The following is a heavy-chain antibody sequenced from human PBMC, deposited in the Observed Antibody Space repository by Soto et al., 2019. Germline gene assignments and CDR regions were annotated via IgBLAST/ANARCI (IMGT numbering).Heavy chain of an antibody. CDR1: GYTFTSYG. D-gene: IGHD3-16*01. CDR2: ISAYNGNT. CDR3: ARLLVCPEFDP. Sequence: ASVKVSCKASGYTFTSYGISWVRQAPGQGLEWMGWISAYNGNTNYAQKLQGRVTMTTDTSTSTAYVELRSLRSDDTAVYYCARLLVCPEFDPWGQGXLVTVSS. V-gene: IGHV1-18*04. J-gene: IGHJ5*02.